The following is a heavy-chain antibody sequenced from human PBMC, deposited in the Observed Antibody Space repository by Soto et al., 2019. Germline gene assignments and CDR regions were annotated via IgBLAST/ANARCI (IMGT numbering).Heavy chain of an antibody. CDR2: IYYSGST. D-gene: IGHD3-10*01. Sequence: PSETLSLTCTVSGGSISSYYWSWIRQPPGKGLEWIGYIYYSGSTNYNPSLKSRVTISVDTSKNQFSLKLSSVTAADTAVYYCARQLFSPLDRYYYYYYMDVWGKGTTVTVSS. CDR1: GGSISSYY. CDR3: ARQLFSPLDRYYYYYYMDV. J-gene: IGHJ6*03. V-gene: IGHV4-59*08.